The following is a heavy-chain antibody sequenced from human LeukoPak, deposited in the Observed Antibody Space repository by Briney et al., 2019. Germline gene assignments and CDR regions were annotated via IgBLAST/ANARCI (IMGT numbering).Heavy chain of an antibody. D-gene: IGHD3-10*01. CDR3: AKLRTYGFDY. J-gene: IGHJ4*02. CDR2: IYSSGTT. V-gene: IGHV3-53*01. Sequence: GGSLRLSCAASGFTFSSYEMNWVRQAPGKGLEWVSVIYSSGTTYYADSVKGRFTISRDNPKNTVYLQMNSLRVEDTAVYYCAKLRTYGFDYWGQGTLVTVSS. CDR1: GFTFSSYE.